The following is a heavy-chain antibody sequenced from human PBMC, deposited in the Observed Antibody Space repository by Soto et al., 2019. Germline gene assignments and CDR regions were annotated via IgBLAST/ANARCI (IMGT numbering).Heavy chain of an antibody. CDR2: IYPSDSDT. CDR3: ASGRVSTRTFDY. V-gene: IGHV5-51*01. D-gene: IGHD1-1*01. Sequence: GESLKISCKGSGYNFAGYWIAWVRQMPGKGLELMGIIYPSDSDTRYRPSFQGQVTISADKSISSAYLQWSSLRASDTAMYYCASGRVSTRTFDYWGQGNPVTVSS. CDR1: GYNFAGYW. J-gene: IGHJ4*02.